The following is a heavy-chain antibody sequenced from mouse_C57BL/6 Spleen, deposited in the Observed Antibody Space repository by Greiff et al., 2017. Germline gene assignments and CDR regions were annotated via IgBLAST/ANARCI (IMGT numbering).Heavy chain of an antibody. CDR2: IYPGSGNT. D-gene: IGHD1-1*01. CDR1: GYSFTSYY. V-gene: IGHV1-66*01. J-gene: IGHJ4*01. CDR3: AGVLRSYYAMDY. Sequence: VQLVESGPELVKPGASVKISCKASGYSFTSYYIHWVKQRPGQGLEWIGWIYPGSGNTKYNEKFKGKATLTADTSSSTAYMQLSSLTSEDSAVYYCAGVLRSYYAMDYWGQGTSVTVSS.